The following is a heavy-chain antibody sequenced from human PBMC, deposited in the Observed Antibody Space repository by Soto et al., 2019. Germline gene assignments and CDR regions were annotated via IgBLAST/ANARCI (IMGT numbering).Heavy chain of an antibody. CDR3: TRRTETTYAP. CDR2: ITSSGFDI. Sequence: EVQLVESGGGLVKPGGSLRLSCAASGFPFSSYSMSWVRQAPGKGLEWVSSITSSGFDIYYADSVKGRFSISRDNAKNSLYLQMNSLRADDTAVYFCTRRTETTYAPWGQGTLVTVSS. J-gene: IGHJ5*02. V-gene: IGHV3-21*06. D-gene: IGHD1-1*01. CDR1: GFPFSSYS.